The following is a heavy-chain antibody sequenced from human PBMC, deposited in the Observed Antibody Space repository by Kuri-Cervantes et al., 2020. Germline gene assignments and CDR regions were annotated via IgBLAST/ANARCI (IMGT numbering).Heavy chain of an antibody. CDR2: IGTAGDT. J-gene: IGHJ6*02. CDR1: GFIFSSYD. D-gene: IGHD3-10*01. CDR3: AREGVTMVRGVISDEYYYYGMDV. V-gene: IGHV3-13*01. Sequence: GESLKISCAASGFIFSSYDMHWVRQATGKGLEWVSAIGTAGDTYYPGSVKGRFTISRENAKNSLYLQMNSLRAGDTAVYYCAREGVTMVRGVISDEYYYYGMDVWGQGTTVTVSS.